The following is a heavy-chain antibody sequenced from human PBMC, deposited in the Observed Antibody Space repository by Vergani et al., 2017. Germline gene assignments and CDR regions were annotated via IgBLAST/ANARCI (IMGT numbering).Heavy chain of an antibody. V-gene: IGHV1-24*01. D-gene: IGHD3-10*01. J-gene: IGHJ4*02. CDR1: GYTPTELS. Sequence: QVQLVQSGAEVKKPGASVKVSCKVSGYTPTELSMHWVRQAPGKGLEWMGGFDPEDGETIYAQKFQGSVTMTEDTSTDTASMERSSLRSEDTAVYYCATVNTYYYGSGSFNYWGQGTLVTVSS. CDR3: ATVNTYYYGSGSFNY. CDR2: FDPEDGET.